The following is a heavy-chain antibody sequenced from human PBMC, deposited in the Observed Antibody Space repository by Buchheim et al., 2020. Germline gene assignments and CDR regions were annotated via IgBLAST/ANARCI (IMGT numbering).Heavy chain of an antibody. V-gene: IGHV3-72*01. CDR2: TRNKANSYTT. CDR1: GFTFSDHY. CDR3: ARSGYCSGGSCYSSYYYYYGMDV. J-gene: IGHJ6*02. D-gene: IGHD2-15*01. Sequence: EVQLVESGGGLVQPGGSLRLSCAASGFTFSDHYMDWVRQAPGKGLEWVGRTRNKANSYTTEYAASVKGRFTISRDDSKNSLYLQMNSLKTEDTAVYYCARSGYCSGGSCYSSYYYYYGMDVWGQGTT.